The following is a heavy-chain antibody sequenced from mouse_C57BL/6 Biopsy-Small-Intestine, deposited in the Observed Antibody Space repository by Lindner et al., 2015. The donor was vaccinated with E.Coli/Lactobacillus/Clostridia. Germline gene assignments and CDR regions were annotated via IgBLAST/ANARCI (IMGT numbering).Heavy chain of an antibody. CDR2: IAPEDGET. CDR3: ARWDSSINQGSVDH. V-gene: IGHV14-2*01. Sequence: VQLQESGAELVKPGASVRLSCTASGFNIEYYYIHWVKQRTDQGLEWIGRIAPEDGETRFVPKFQDKATITVDTSSNTAYLQLDSLTSEDTAVYYCARWDSSINQGSVDHWGLGTSVIVSS. CDR1: GFNIEYYY. J-gene: IGHJ4*01. D-gene: IGHD3-3*01.